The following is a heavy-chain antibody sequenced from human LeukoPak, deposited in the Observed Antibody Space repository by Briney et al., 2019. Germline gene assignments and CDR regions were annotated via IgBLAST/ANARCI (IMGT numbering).Heavy chain of an antibody. CDR3: ARRRKIQLWPSGGGDAFDI. J-gene: IGHJ3*02. Sequence: SETLSLTRTVSGGSISSYYWSWIRQPPGKGLEWIGYIYYSGSTNYNPSLKSRVTISVDTSKNQFSLKLSSVTAADTAVYYCARRRKIQLWPSGGGDAFDIWGQGTMVTVSS. CDR1: GGSISSYY. D-gene: IGHD5-18*01. CDR2: IYYSGST. V-gene: IGHV4-59*08.